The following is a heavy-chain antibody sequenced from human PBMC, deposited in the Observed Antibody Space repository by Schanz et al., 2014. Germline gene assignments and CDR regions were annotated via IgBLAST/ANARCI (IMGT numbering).Heavy chain of an antibody. CDR1: GFTFSDHW. Sequence: VQLVESGGALVQPGGSLRLSCSASGFTFSDHWMSWVRQPPGKGLEWVANIKGDSSEKNYVDSVKGRFTLSRDNAKKTMELQMNSLRVEDTAVYYCARDPNSVNEIDYWGQGTLVTVSS. D-gene: IGHD5-12*01. CDR2: IKGDSSEK. J-gene: IGHJ4*02. V-gene: IGHV3-7*03. CDR3: ARDPNSVNEIDY.